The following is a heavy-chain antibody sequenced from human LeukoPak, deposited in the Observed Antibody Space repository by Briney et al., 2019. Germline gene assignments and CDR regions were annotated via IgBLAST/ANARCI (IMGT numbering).Heavy chain of an antibody. CDR3: AKGHSSGWFLIDY. J-gene: IGHJ4*02. Sequence: GGSLRLSCAGSGFTFSSYDIHWVRQVTGKGLEWVSSIDTAGGTYYPGSVKGRFTISRDNSKNTLYLQLISLRVEDTAVYYCAKGHSSGWFLIDYWGQGTLVTVSS. V-gene: IGHV3-13*04. CDR1: GFTFSSYD. D-gene: IGHD6-19*01. CDR2: IDTAGGT.